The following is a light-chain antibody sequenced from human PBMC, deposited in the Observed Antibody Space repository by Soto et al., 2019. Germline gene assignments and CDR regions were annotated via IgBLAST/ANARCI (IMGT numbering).Light chain of an antibody. V-gene: IGLV2-14*01. CDR3: SSYTSSSFYV. CDR2: DVS. J-gene: IGLJ1*01. CDR1: SSEVGGYNY. Sequence: QSVLTQPASVSGSPGQSITISCTGTSSEVGGYNYVSWNQQHPGKAQKLMNYDVSNRPSGVSNRFTGSKSGNTASLTISVLQAEDEADYYCSSYTSSSFYVFGTGTKVTVL.